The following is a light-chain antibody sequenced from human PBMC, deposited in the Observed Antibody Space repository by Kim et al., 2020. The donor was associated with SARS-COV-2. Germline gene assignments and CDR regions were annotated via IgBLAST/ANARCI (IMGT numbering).Light chain of an antibody. Sequence: STGQTPSIRSLDALSNQYFCWYQKKPGQSPVLVIYKDIDRPSGIPERFSGSTSGTTATLTISDTQAIDESDYYCQASHTSLAALVFGPGTRVTVL. CDR3: QASHTSLAALV. CDR2: KDI. CDR1: ALSNQY. J-gene: IGLJ1*01. V-gene: IGLV3-1*01.